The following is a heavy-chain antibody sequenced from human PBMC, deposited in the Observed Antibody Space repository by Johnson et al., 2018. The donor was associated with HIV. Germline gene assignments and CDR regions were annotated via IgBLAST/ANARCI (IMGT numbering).Heavy chain of an antibody. CDR3: ARAPSRLRYFDWSEDAFDI. J-gene: IGHJ3*02. V-gene: IGHV3-11*04. CDR2: ISSSGSTI. D-gene: IGHD3-9*01. Sequence: QVQLVESGGGLIQPGGSLRLSCAVFGFTVSRNYMSWVRQAPGKGLEWVSAISSSGSTIYYSDSVKGRFTISRDNAKNSLYLQMNSLRAEDTAVYYCARAPSRLRYFDWSEDAFDIWGQGTMVTVSS. CDR1: GFTVSRNY.